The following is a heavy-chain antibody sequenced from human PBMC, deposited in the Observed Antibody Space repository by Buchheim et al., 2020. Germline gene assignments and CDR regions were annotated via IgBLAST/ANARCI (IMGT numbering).Heavy chain of an antibody. Sequence: EVQLVESGGGLVQPGGSLRLSCAASGFTFSSYWMSWVRQAPGKGLEWVANIKQDGSEKYYVDSVKGRFTISRDNAKNSLYLQMNSLRAENTAVYYCARAQSYPYCSGGSCYVLVEYFDYWGQGTL. CDR3: ARAQSYPYCSGGSCYVLVEYFDY. J-gene: IGHJ4*02. D-gene: IGHD2-15*01. V-gene: IGHV3-7*01. CDR2: IKQDGSEK. CDR1: GFTFSSYW.